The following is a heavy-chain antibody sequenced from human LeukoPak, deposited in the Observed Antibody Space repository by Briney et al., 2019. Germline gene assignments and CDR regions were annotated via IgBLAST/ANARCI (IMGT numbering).Heavy chain of an antibody. J-gene: IGHJ3*02. CDR3: ARGASSSWYDAFDI. D-gene: IGHD6-13*01. CDR2: INPNSGGT. Sequence: ASVKVSYKASGYTFTGYYMHWVRQAPGQGLEWMGWINPNSGGTNYAQKFQGRVTMTRDTSISTAYMELSRLRSDDTAVYYCARGASSSWYDAFDIWGQGTMVTVSS. CDR1: GYTFTGYY. V-gene: IGHV1-2*02.